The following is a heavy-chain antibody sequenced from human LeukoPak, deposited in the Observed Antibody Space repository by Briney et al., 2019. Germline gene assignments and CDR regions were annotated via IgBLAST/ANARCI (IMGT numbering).Heavy chain of an antibody. CDR1: GRSFSGYY. J-gene: IGHJ4*02. V-gene: IGHV4-34*01. Sequence: SETLSLTCAVYGRSFSGYYWSWIRQPPGKGLEWIGEINHSGSTNYNPSLKSRVTISVDTSKNQFSLKLSSVTAADTAVYYCARVSYYDILTGYYNVIDYFDYWGQGTLVTVSS. D-gene: IGHD3-9*01. CDR2: INHSGST. CDR3: ARVSYYDILTGYYNVIDYFDY.